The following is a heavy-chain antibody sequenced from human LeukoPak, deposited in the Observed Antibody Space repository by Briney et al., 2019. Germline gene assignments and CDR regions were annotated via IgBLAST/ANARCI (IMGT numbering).Heavy chain of an antibody. D-gene: IGHD6-13*01. CDR1: GGSTSTYY. Sequence: SETLSHTCTVSGGSTSTYYWSWIRQPPRKGLGWIGYIYNSGNTKYHHSLKSRVTISIDTSKNQFSLNLNSVTAADTALYYCARHGGSWTFDYWGQGSLVTVSS. CDR3: ARHGGSWTFDY. V-gene: IGHV4-59*08. CDR2: IYNSGNT. J-gene: IGHJ4*02.